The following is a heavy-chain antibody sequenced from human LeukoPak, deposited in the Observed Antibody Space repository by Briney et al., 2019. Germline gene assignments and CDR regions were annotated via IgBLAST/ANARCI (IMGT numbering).Heavy chain of an antibody. Sequence: GGSLRLSCAASGFTFSSYAMSWVRQAPGKGLEWVSAISGSGGSTYYADSVKGGFTISRDNSKNTLYLQMNSLRAEDTAVYYCAKPPLGGSYHPFDYWGQGTLVTVSS. D-gene: IGHD1-26*01. J-gene: IGHJ4*02. CDR2: ISGSGGST. CDR1: GFTFSSYA. CDR3: AKPPLGGSYHPFDY. V-gene: IGHV3-23*01.